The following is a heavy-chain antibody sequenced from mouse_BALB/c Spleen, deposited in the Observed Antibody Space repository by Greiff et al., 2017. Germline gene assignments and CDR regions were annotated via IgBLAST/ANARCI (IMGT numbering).Heavy chain of an antibody. V-gene: IGHV1S137*01. J-gene: IGHJ4*01. Sequence: LVESGAELVRPGVSVKISCKGSGYTFTDYAMHWVKQSHAKSLEWIGVISTYYGDASYNQKFKGKATMTVDKSSSTAYMELARLTSEDSAIYYCARGYYGSSFLYYAMDYWGQGTSVTVSS. CDR1: GYTFTDYA. CDR3: ARGYYGSSFLYYAMDY. CDR2: ISTYYGDA. D-gene: IGHD1-1*01.